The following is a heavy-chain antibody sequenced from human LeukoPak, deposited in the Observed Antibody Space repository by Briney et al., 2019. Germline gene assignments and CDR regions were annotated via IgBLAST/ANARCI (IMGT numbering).Heavy chain of an antibody. CDR3: ARDRVGCSSASCYTPFDS. J-gene: IGHJ4*02. CDR2: INPNSGGT. CDR1: GYTFTGYY. D-gene: IGHD2-2*02. Sequence: ASVKVSCKASGYTFTGYYMHWVRQAPGQGLEWMGWINPNSGGTNYAQKFQGRVTMTTDTSTSTAYMELRSLRSDDTGVYYCARDRVGCSSASCYTPFDSWGQGTLVTVSS. V-gene: IGHV1-2*02.